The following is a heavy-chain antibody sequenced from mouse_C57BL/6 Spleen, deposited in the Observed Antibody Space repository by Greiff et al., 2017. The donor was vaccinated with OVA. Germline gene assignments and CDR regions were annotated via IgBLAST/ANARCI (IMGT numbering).Heavy chain of an antibody. CDR2: IYPGSGNT. D-gene: IGHD2-10*02. CDR3: ATQYGNFLFDY. Sequence: VQLQQSGAELVRPGASVKLSCKASGYTFTDYYINWVKQRPGQGLEWIARIYPGSGNTYYNEKFKGKATLTAEKSSSTAYMQLSSLTSEDSAVYFCATQYGNFLFDYWGQGTTLTVSS. CDR1: GYTFTDYY. V-gene: IGHV1-76*01. J-gene: IGHJ2*01.